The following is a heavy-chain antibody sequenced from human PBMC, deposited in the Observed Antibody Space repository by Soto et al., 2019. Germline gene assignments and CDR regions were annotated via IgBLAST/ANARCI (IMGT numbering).Heavy chain of an antibody. CDR1: GFSFSSYG. CDR3: AKSCFSSGCYVDAFEI. CDR2: IWYDGSNK. J-gene: IGHJ3*02. D-gene: IGHD6-19*01. Sequence: GGSLRLSCAASGFSFSSYGMHWVRQAPGKGLEWVAVIWYDGSNKYYADSVKGRFTISRDNSKNTLYLQMNSLRAEDTAVYYCAKSCFSSGCYVDAFEIWGQGTMVTVSS. V-gene: IGHV3-33*06.